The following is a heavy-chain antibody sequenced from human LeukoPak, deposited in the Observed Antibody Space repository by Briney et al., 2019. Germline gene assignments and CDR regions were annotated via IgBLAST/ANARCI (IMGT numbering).Heavy chain of an antibody. D-gene: IGHD3-22*01. CDR2: ISATSSTI. CDR1: GFSFSDYS. Sequence: PGGSLRLSCEASGFSFSDYSMTWIRQAPGKGLEWVSYISATSSTIYYADSVKGRFTVSRDNTKHSLHLEMNSLRVEDMAVYYCTRDIPNAGSYSSDYFDPEAGFDYWGHGTLVTVSS. J-gene: IGHJ5*01. CDR3: TRDIPNAGSYSSDYFDPEAGFDY. V-gene: IGHV3-11*01.